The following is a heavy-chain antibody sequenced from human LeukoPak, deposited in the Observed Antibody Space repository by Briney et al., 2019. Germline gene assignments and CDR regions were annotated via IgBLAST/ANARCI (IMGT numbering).Heavy chain of an antibody. V-gene: IGHV3-23*01. CDR1: GFTFSNYA. J-gene: IGHJ4*02. D-gene: IGHD3-22*01. CDR2: ISGSGTST. Sequence: PGGSLRLSCAASGFTFSNYAMSWVRQGPGKGLEWVSAISGSGTSTYYADSMKGRFTISRDNFKNTLYLEMNRLRAEDTAVYYCAKGGPYYYDSSGYYYFDSWGQGTLVTVSS. CDR3: AKGGPYYYDSSGYYYFDS.